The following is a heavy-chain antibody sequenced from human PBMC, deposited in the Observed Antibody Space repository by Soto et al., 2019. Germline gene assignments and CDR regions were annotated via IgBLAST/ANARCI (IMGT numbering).Heavy chain of an antibody. V-gene: IGHV4-59*01. J-gene: IGHJ4*02. CDR2: IFHSLGA. Sequence: RSLTCTVSGGSTTSDYWSWIRQPPGKGLEWLGYIFHSLGAKYNPSLGSRGTISLDTSKNQLSLSLRSVTAADTAIYFCVRDLNGSGDYWGQGTLVTVSS. CDR3: VRDLNGSGDY. D-gene: IGHD3-10*01. CDR1: GGSTTSDY.